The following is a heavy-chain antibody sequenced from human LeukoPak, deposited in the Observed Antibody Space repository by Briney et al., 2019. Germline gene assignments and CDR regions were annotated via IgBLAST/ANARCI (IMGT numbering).Heavy chain of an antibody. CDR1: GFTFTNYW. CDR2: IKQDGSEK. J-gene: IGHJ4*02. D-gene: IGHD2-2*01. CDR3: TTLPYCSSTSCYDY. V-gene: IGHV3-7*01. Sequence: GGSLRLSCAASGFTFTNYWMSWVRQAPGKGLEWVANIKQDGSEKYYVDSVKGRFTISRDNAKNSLYLQMSSLRAEDTALYYCTTLPYCSSTSCYDYWGQGTLVTVSS.